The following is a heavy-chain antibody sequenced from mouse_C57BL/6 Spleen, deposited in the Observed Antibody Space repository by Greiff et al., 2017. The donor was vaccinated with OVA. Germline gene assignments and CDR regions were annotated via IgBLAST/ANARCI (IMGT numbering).Heavy chain of an antibody. CDR1: GYTFTSYW. CDR3: ARRERRYYAMDY. CDR2: IDPSDSYT. D-gene: IGHD2-12*01. Sequence: QVQLQQPGAELVMPGASVKLSCKASGYTFTSYWMHWVKQRPGQGLEWIGEIDPSDSYTNYNQKFKGKSTLTVDKSSSTAYMQLSSLTSEDSAVYYWARRERRYYAMDYWGQGTSVTVSS. V-gene: IGHV1-69*01. J-gene: IGHJ4*01.